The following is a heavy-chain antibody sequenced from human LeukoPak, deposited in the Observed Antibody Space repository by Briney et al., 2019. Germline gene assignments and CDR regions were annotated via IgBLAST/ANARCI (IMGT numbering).Heavy chain of an antibody. J-gene: IGHJ4*02. D-gene: IGHD1-26*01. CDR2: ISGSGGST. CDR3: AKDRSGSGSYLPVVDPAY. V-gene: IGHV3-23*01. CDR1: GFTFSSYA. Sequence: PGGSLRLSCAASGFTFSSYAMSWVRQAPGKGLEWVSAISGSGGSTYYADSVKGRFTISRDNSKNTLYLQMNSLRAEDTAVYYCAKDRSGSGSYLPVVDPAYWGQGTLVTVSS.